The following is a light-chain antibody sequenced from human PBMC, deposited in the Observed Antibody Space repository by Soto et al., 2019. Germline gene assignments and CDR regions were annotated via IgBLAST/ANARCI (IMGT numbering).Light chain of an antibody. CDR2: GAS. CDR1: QSVNSRF. Sequence: DIVLTQSPGTLSSSPGERATISCRASQSVNSRFLAWYQQKSGQAPRLLMYGASSRATGILYRFSGSGSGTDFTLTISRLEPEDFAVYYCQQYGSSPYTFGLGTKVEIK. J-gene: IGKJ2*01. CDR3: QQYGSSPYT. V-gene: IGKV3-20*01.